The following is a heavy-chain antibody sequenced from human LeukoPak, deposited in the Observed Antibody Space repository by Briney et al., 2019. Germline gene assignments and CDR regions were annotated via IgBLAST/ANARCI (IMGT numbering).Heavy chain of an antibody. Sequence: SETLSLTCTVSGGSISSYYWSWIRQPAGKGLEWIGRIYTSGSTNYNPSLKSRVTMSVDTSKNQFSLKLSSVTAADTAVYYCARGHYYDSSGYYSIDAFDIWGQGTMVTVSS. V-gene: IGHV4-4*07. CDR2: IYTSGST. CDR3: ARGHYYDSSGYYSIDAFDI. D-gene: IGHD3-22*01. CDR1: GGSISSYY. J-gene: IGHJ3*02.